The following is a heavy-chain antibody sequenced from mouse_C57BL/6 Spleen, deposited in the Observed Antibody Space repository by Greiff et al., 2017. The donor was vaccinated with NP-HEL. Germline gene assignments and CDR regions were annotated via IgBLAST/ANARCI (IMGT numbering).Heavy chain of an antibody. Sequence: EVQGVDSGGGLVQPGDSLRLSCAASGFTFTDYYMSWVRQPPGKAPEWLALIRNKANGYTTEYTASVKGRFTISRDNSHNILYLQMNTLRAEDSATYYCVKAVAFDYAYFDDWGQGTTLTVSS. D-gene: IGHD2-13*01. CDR1: GFTFTDYY. CDR2: IRNKANGYTT. CDR3: VKAVAFDYAYFDD. J-gene: IGHJ2*01. V-gene: IGHV7-4*04.